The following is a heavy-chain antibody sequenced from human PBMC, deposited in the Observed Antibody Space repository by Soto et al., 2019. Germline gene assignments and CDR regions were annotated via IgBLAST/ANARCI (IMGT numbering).Heavy chain of an antibody. CDR3: ARADTFGVVKGKFDY. V-gene: IGHV4-34*01. D-gene: IGHD3-3*01. J-gene: IGHJ4*02. Sequence: QVQLQQWGAGLLKPSETLSLTCAVYGGSFSGYYWSWIRQPPGKGLEWIGEINHSGSTNYNPSLKSRVTISVDTSKHQFSLKLSSVTAADTAVYYCARADTFGVVKGKFDYWGQGTLVTVSS. CDR2: INHSGST. CDR1: GGSFSGYY.